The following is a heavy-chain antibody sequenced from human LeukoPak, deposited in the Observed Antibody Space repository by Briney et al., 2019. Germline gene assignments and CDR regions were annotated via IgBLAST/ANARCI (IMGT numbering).Heavy chain of an antibody. J-gene: IGHJ4*02. CDR3: ARTGVLTADY. CDR1: GGSISSSSYY. D-gene: IGHD1-14*01. CDR2: IYYSGST. V-gene: IGHV4-39*01. Sequence: SETLSLTCTVSGGSISSSSYYWGWIRQPPGKGLEWIGSIYYSGSTYYNPSLKSRVTISVDTSKNQFSLKLSSVTAADTAVYYCARTGVLTADYWGQGTLVTVSS.